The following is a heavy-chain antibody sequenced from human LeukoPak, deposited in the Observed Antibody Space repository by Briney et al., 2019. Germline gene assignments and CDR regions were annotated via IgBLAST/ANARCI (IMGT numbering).Heavy chain of an antibody. Sequence: ASVKVSCKASGYTFTGYYMHWVRQAPGQGLEWMGWINPNSGDTNYAQKFQGRVTMTRDTSISTAYMELSGLRSDDTAVYYCVSARWSGQSADFDYWGQGTLVTVSS. CDR1: GYTFTGYY. V-gene: IGHV1-2*02. J-gene: IGHJ4*02. CDR2: INPNSGDT. D-gene: IGHD2-15*01. CDR3: VSARWSGQSADFDY.